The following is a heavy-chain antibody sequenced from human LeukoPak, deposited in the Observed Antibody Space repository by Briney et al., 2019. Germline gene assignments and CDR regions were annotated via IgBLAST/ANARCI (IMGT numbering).Heavy chain of an antibody. D-gene: IGHD4-23*01. CDR3: ARDKSSVLDYGGNAYYYYGMDV. Sequence: SETLSLTCTVSGGSISSSSYYWGWIRQPPGKGLEWIGSIYYSGSTYYNPSLKSRVTISVDKSKNQFSLKLSSVTAADTAVYYCARDKSSVLDYGGNAYYYYGMDVWGQGTTVTVSS. CDR1: GGSISSSSYY. J-gene: IGHJ6*02. CDR2: IYYSGST. V-gene: IGHV4-39*07.